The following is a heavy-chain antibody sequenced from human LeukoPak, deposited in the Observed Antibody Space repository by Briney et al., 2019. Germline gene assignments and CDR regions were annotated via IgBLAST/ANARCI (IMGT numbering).Heavy chain of an antibody. CDR3: ARDSITGDNSLDF. V-gene: IGHV3-33*05. Sequence: PGGSLRLSCAASGFTFSTYGMQWVRQAPGKGLEWVAVIVGGGSKAHCADSVRGRFTVSRDNSKNTLYLQMNSLRAEDTAVYYCARDSITGDNSLDFWGRGTLVTVSS. J-gene: IGHJ4*02. CDR2: IVGGGSKA. CDR1: GFTFSTYG. D-gene: IGHD7-27*01.